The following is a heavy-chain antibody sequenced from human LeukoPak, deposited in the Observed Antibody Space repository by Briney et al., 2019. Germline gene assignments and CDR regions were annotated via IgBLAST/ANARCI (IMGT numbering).Heavy chain of an antibody. J-gene: IGHJ4*02. D-gene: IGHD2-2*01. CDR3: AKVGHRYCSSTSCYGFSYFDY. Sequence: PGRSLRLSCAASGFTLSSYGMHWVRQAPGKGLEGVAVISYDGSNKYYADSVKGRFTISRDNSKNTLYLQMNSLRAEDTAVYYCAKVGHRYCSSTSCYGFSYFDYWGQGTLVTVSS. V-gene: IGHV3-30*18. CDR2: ISYDGSNK. CDR1: GFTLSSYG.